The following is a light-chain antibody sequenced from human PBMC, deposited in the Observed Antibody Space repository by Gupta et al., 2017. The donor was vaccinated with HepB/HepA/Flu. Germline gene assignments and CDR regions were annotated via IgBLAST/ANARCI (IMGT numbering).Light chain of an antibody. V-gene: IGKV1-39*01. CDR2: TAS. J-gene: IGKJ4*01. CDR3: QQSYITPLT. CDR1: QSISTC. Sequence: DIQMTPSPFSLSPFVGDRVTITCRASQSISTCLNWYQQKAGRAPKLLIYTASSLESGVPSRFSGSGSGTDFTLTISSLQPEDFATYYCQQSYITPLTFGGGTKVEI.